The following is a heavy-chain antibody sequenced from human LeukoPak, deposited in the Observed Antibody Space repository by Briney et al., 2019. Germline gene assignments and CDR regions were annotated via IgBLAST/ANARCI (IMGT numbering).Heavy chain of an antibody. D-gene: IGHD6-13*01. Sequence: GGSLRLSCAASGFTFSSHWMSWVRQAPGKGLEWVANIKQDGSETSYVDSEKGRFTISRDNAKNSLYLQMNSLRVEDTAMYYCARGGPIATPGSRKLDYWGQGTLVTVSS. CDR2: IKQDGSET. V-gene: IGHV3-7*01. CDR1: GFTFSSHW. CDR3: ARGGPIATPGSRKLDY. J-gene: IGHJ4*02.